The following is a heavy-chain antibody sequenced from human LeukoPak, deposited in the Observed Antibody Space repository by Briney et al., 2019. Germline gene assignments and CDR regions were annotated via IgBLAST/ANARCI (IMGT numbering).Heavy chain of an antibody. CDR3: ARRSLSSSRARFDY. CDR1: GGSISSSSYY. D-gene: IGHD6-13*01. J-gene: IGHJ4*02. V-gene: IGHV4-39*01. Sequence: NPSETLSLTCTVSGGSISSSSYYWGCIRQPPGKGLEWIGSIYYSGSTYYNPSLKSRVTISVDTSKNQFSLKLSSVTAADTAVYYCARRSLSSSRARFDYWGQGTLVTVSS. CDR2: IYYSGST.